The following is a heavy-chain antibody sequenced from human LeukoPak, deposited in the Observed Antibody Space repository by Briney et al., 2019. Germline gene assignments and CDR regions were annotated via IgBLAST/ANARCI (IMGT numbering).Heavy chain of an antibody. CDR2: IYNSGST. Sequence: SETLSLTCTVSGGSISSYYWSWIRQPPGKGLEWIGTIYNSGSTYYNASLESRVTISVDTSKNQFSLKLSSVTAADTAVYYCARAYSSSWYFNWFDPWGQGTLVTVSS. CDR3: ARAYSSSWYFNWFDP. CDR1: GGSISSYY. D-gene: IGHD6-13*01. V-gene: IGHV4-59*04. J-gene: IGHJ5*02.